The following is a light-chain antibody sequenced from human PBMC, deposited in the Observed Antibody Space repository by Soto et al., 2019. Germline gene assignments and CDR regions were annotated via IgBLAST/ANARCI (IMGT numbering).Light chain of an antibody. V-gene: IGKV1-27*01. CDR1: QGIYNY. J-gene: IGKJ3*01. CDR2: AAS. Sequence: DIPMTQSPSSLSASVGDTVSITCRASQGIYNYLAWYQKKPGKPPKPLISAASTLHSGVPSRFSGSGSGTDFTLTISSLQPGDVATYYCQKYSSVPFTFGPGTTVDIK. CDR3: QKYSSVPFT.